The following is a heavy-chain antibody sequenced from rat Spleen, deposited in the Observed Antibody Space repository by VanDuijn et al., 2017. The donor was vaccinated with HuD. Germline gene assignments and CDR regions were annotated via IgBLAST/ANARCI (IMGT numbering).Heavy chain of an antibody. J-gene: IGHJ3*01. D-gene: IGHD1-1*01. V-gene: IGHV3-3*01. Sequence: EVQLQESGPGLVKPSQSLSLTCSVTGHSITSCYRWNWIRKFPGNRLEWMGNINSAGSTNYNPSLQSRISITRDTSKNQFFLQVNSVTAEDTSTYYCASSEGGHFYLPFASWGQVTLVTVSS. CDR1: GHSITSCYR. CDR3: ASSEGGHFYLPFAS. CDR2: INSAGST.